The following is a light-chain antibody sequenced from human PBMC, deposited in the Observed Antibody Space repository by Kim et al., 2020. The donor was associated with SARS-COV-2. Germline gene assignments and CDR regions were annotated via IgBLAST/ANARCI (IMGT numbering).Light chain of an antibody. Sequence: STLSASVGDRVPITCRASQTLTRRLAWYQQKPGRAPRLLIFDASTLESGVPSRFRGSGSGTDFTLTINSLQPDDFATYYCQHRKTFGQGTKVDIK. CDR2: DAS. J-gene: IGKJ1*01. V-gene: IGKV1-5*01. CDR3: QHRKT. CDR1: QTLTRR.